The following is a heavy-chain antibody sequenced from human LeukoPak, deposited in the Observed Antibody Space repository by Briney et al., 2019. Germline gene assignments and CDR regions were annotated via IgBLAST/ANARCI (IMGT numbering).Heavy chain of an antibody. V-gene: IGHV3-21*04. CDR1: GFTFATYT. J-gene: IGHJ4*02. CDR2: IGATQTYI. Sequence: GGSLRLACTGAGFTFATYTFNWVRQAPGKGLEWVASIGATQTYIYYADSVKGRFTVSRDNAEKSVYLQMNNLRAEDTAVYYCVIGFDYWGQGTLVTVSS. CDR3: VIGFDY.